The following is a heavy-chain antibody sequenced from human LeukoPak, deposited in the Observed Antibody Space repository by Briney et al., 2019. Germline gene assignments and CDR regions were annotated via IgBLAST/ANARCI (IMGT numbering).Heavy chain of an antibody. V-gene: IGHV3-23*01. CDR1: GFTFSNYA. CDR3: AKDLNYDSSGHYPPKGFDY. J-gene: IGHJ4*02. D-gene: IGHD3-22*01. CDR2: ISGSGGST. Sequence: PGGSLRLSCAASGFTFSNYAMSWVRQAPGKGLEWVSAISGSGGSTSDADSVKGRFTISRDNSKNTLYLLMNSLRAEDTAVYYCAKDLNYDSSGHYPPKGFDYWGQGTLVTVSS.